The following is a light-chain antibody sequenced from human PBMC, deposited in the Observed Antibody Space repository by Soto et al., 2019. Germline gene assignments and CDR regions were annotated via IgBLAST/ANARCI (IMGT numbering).Light chain of an antibody. V-gene: IGKV3-15*01. Sequence: EIVMTQSPASLSASPGERVTLSCRASQSIRSDLAWYQHKPGQAPRLLMYGASTRATGTPARFSGSGSGTEFTLTISSLQSEDFAVYFCHQYNNWPPITFGQGTRLEIK. CDR3: HQYNNWPPIT. J-gene: IGKJ5*01. CDR2: GAS. CDR1: QSIRSD.